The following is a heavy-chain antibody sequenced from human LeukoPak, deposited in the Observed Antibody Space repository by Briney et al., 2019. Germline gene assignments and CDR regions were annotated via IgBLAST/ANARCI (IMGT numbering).Heavy chain of an antibody. CDR1: GFTFSSYA. CDR2: ISGSGGST. CDR3: AKDYGLAVAGMEGGTRAFDY. J-gene: IGHJ4*02. D-gene: IGHD6-19*01. Sequence: GGSLRLSCAASGFTFSSYAMSWVRQAPGKGLEWVSAISGSGGSTYYADSVKGRFTISRDNSKNTLYLQMNSLRAEDTAVYYCAKDYGLAVAGMEGGTRAFDYWGQGTLVTVSS. V-gene: IGHV3-23*01.